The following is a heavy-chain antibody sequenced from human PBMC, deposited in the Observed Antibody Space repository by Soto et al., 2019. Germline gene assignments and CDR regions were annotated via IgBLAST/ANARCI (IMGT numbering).Heavy chain of an antibody. Sequence: QVQLQESGPGLVNPPETLSLTCTVSGDSISSSIYYWVWIRQPPGKGLGWIGSVFYSGNTYYNPCFKSRVTLSIITSNNQFSLKLTSVTAADSAVYYCVSPEGYYDSSGYTLDYWGQEALVTVSS. D-gene: IGHD3-22*01. CDR3: VSPEGYYDSSGYTLDY. CDR2: VFYSGNT. J-gene: IGHJ4*02. CDR1: GDSISSSIYY. V-gene: IGHV4-39*01.